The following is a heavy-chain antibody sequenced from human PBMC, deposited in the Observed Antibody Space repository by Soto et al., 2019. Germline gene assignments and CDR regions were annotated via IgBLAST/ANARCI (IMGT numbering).Heavy chain of an antibody. CDR2: ISSSSSNI. J-gene: IGHJ4*02. V-gene: IGHV3-48*02. CDR1: GFTFSSYS. CDR3: ARDSSGYYPGAFDY. Sequence: EVQLVESGGGLVQPGGSLRLSCAASGFTFSSYSMNWVRQAPGKGLEWVSSISSSSSNIYYADSVKGRFTISRDNAKKSLYLQMNSLRDEDAAVYYWARDSSGYYPGAFDYWGQGSLVTVSS. D-gene: IGHD3-22*01.